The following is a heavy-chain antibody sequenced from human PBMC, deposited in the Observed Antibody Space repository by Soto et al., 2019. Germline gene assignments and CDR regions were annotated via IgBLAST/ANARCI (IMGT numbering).Heavy chain of an antibody. V-gene: IGHV3-48*02. CDR2: ISSSSSTI. Sequence: EVQLVESGGGLVQPGGSLRLSCAASGFTFSTYSMNWVRQAPGKGLEWVSYISSSSSTIYYADSVKGRFTISRDNAKNSLYLQMNSLRDVDTAVYHCARGGGYSGYVQYYFDYWGQGTMVTVSS. CDR1: GFTFSTYS. CDR3: ARGGGYSGYVQYYFDY. J-gene: IGHJ4*02. D-gene: IGHD5-12*01.